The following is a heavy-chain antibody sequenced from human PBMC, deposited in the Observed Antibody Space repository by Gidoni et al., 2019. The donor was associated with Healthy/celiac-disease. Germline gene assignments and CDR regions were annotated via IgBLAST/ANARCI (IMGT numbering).Heavy chain of an antibody. CDR3: ARLYCGGDCYSGNWFDP. D-gene: IGHD2-21*02. CDR2: IYYSGST. V-gene: IGHV4-61*01. Sequence: QVQLQESGPGLVKPSETLSLTCPVSGGSVRSGSYYWSWIRQPPGKGLAWIGYIYYSGSTNYNPSLKSRVTISVDTSKNQFSLKLSSVTAADTAVYYCARLYCGGDCYSGNWFDPWGQGTLVTVSS. CDR1: GGSVRSGSYY. J-gene: IGHJ5*02.